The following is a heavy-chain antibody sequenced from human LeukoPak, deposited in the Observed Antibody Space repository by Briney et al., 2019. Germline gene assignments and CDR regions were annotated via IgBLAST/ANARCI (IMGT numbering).Heavy chain of an antibody. Sequence: SVKVSCKASGGTFSSYAISWVRQAPGQGLEWMGGIIPIFGTANYAQKFQGRVTITADESTSTAYMELSSLRSEDTAVYYCARERSGYQLGNWFDPWGQGTLVTVSS. CDR1: GGTFSSYA. J-gene: IGHJ5*02. D-gene: IGHD6-6*01. CDR2: IIPIFGTA. CDR3: ARERSGYQLGNWFDP. V-gene: IGHV1-69*13.